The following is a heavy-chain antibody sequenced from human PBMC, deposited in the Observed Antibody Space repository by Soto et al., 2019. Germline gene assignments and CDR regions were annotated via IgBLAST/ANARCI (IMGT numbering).Heavy chain of an antibody. V-gene: IGHV2-5*02. CDR3: AHPASVGDGFFDY. CDR1: GFPLSTNGVG. D-gene: IGHD1-26*01. Sequence: QITLKEPGPTLVKPTETLTLTCTVSGFPLSTNGVGVAWVRQPPGQALGWLALIYWDDDDPYKPSLRSRLTITRDPSKNRLIPTLTYVDPVDTATYFCAHPASVGDGFFDYWGQGTLVTVAS. J-gene: IGHJ4*02. CDR2: IYWDDDD.